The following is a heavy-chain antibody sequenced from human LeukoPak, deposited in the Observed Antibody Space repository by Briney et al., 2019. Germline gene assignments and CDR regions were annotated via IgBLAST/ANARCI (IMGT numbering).Heavy chain of an antibody. V-gene: IGHV3-23*01. Sequence: GGSLRLSCAASGFTFSSYAMSWVRQAPGKGLEWVSAISGSGGSTYYADSAKGRFTISRDNSKNTLYLQMNSLRAEDTAVYYCAKHGHGGYSSGWFDYWGQGTLVTVSS. CDR3: AKHGHGGYSSGWFDY. CDR1: GFTFSSYA. CDR2: ISGSGGST. D-gene: IGHD6-19*01. J-gene: IGHJ5*01.